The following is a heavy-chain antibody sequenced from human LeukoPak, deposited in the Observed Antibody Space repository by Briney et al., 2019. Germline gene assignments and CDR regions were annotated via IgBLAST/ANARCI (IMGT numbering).Heavy chain of an antibody. D-gene: IGHD4-11*01. V-gene: IGHV4-59*01. J-gene: IGHJ6*03. CDR2: IYYSGST. CDR1: GGSISSYY. CDR3: ARATVTLYYYYVDV. Sequence: SETLSLTCTVSGGSISSYYWSWIRQPPGKGLEWIGYIYYSGSTNYNPSLKSRVTISVDTSKNQFSLKLSSVTAADTAVYYCARATVTLYYYYVDVWGKGTTVTVSS.